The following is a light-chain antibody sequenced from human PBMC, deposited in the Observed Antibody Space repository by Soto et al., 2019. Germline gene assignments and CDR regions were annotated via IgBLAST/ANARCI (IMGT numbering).Light chain of an antibody. V-gene: IGKV1-6*01. CDR1: RDIGSD. CDR3: LQDHDDSWT. Sequence: ATQMTQSPSYLSASVGDRITITCRASRDIGSDLSWYQQKPGKAPTLLIYAAPNLQSGVPSRFRGSRSSTEFTLTLRSLQHEYFATYYCLQDHDDSWTFGQGNKVDIK. J-gene: IGKJ1*01. CDR2: AAP.